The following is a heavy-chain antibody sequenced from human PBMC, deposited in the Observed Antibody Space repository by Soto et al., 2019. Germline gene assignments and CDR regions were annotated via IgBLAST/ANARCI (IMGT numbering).Heavy chain of an antibody. CDR3: ARGRSGSYPFDY. CDR1: GGSISSYY. V-gene: IGHV4-59*01. Sequence: SETLSLTCTVSGGSISSYYWSWIRQPPGKGLEWIGYIYHSGSTNYSPSLKSRVTISLDTSKNQFSLKLTSVTAADTALYFCARGRSGSYPFDYWGLGTLVTVSS. D-gene: IGHD1-26*01. J-gene: IGHJ4*02. CDR2: IYHSGST.